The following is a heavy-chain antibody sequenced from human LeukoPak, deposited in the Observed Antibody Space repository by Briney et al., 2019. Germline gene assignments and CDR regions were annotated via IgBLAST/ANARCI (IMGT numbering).Heavy chain of an antibody. CDR1: GFTFSSYS. V-gene: IGHV3-21*01. J-gene: IGHJ4*02. CDR2: ISSSSSYI. D-gene: IGHD2-2*01. CDR3: ASMAACSSTSCPDY. Sequence: SGGSLRLSCAASGFTFSSYSMNWVRQAPGEGLEWVSSISSSSSYIYYADSVKGRFTISRENAKNSLYLQMNSLRAEDTAVYYCASMAACSSTSCPDYWGQGTLVTVSS.